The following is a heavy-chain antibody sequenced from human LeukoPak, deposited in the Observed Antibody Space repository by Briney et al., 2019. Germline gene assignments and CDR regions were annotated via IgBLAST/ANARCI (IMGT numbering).Heavy chain of an antibody. CDR2: IKQDGSEK. J-gene: IGHJ3*02. CDR3: ARGGPQGAFDI. Sequence: GGSLRLSCAASGFTFSSYWMSWVRQAPGKVLEWVANIKQDGSEKYYVDSVKGRFTISRDNAKNSLYLQMNSLRAEDTAVYYCARGGPQGAFDIWGQGTMVTVSS. CDR1: GFTFSSYW. D-gene: IGHD2-15*01. V-gene: IGHV3-7*01.